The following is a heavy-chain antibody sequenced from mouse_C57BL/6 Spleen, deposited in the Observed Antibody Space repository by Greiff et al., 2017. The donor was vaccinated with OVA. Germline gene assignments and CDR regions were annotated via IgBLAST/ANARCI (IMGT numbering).Heavy chain of an antibody. D-gene: IGHD2-12*01. CDR3: AFTTGSYYAMDY. J-gene: IGHJ4*01. CDR1: GYSITSGYY. Sequence: EVQLQESGPALVKPSQSLSLTCSVTGYSITSGYYWNWIRQFPGNKLEWMGYISYDGSNNYNPSLKNRISITRDTSKNQFFLKLNSVTTEDTATYYCAFTTGSYYAMDYWGQGTSVTVSS. CDR2: ISYDGSN. V-gene: IGHV3-6*01.